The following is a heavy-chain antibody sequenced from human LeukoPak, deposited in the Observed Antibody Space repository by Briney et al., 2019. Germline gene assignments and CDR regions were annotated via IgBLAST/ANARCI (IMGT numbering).Heavy chain of an antibody. Sequence: RPGKSLRLSCAASGFTSSNYAMHWVRQAPGKGLEWVSLISSGGTYEYYADSVKGRFTISRDNSKNTLYLQLNSLRAEDTAVYYCARDSTYYYDSGSSGPHYFDNWGQGTLVTVSS. CDR1: GFTSSNYA. CDR2: ISSGGTYE. V-gene: IGHV3-30*01. CDR3: ARDSTYYYDSGSSGPHYFDN. J-gene: IGHJ4*02. D-gene: IGHD3-10*01.